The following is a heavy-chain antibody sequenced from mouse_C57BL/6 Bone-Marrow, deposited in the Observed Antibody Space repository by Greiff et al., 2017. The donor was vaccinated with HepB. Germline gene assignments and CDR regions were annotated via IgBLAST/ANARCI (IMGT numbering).Heavy chain of an antibody. CDR1: GFTFSSYT. V-gene: IGHV5-9*01. CDR2: ISGGGGNT. CDR3: ARWLLGYFDV. D-gene: IGHD2-3*01. J-gene: IGHJ1*03. Sequence: EVQLVESGGGLVKPGGSLKLSCAASGFTFSSYTMSWVRQTPEKRLEWVATISGGGGNTYYPDSVKGRFTISRDNANNTLYLKMSSLRSEDTALYYCARWLLGYFDVWGTGTTVTVSS.